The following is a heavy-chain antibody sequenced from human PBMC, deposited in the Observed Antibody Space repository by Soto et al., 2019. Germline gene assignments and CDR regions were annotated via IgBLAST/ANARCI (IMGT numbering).Heavy chain of an antibody. V-gene: IGHV3-74*01. CDR2: INSDGSST. Sequence: GGSLRLSCAASGFTFSTYWMHWVRQAPGKGLVWVSRINSDGSSTNYADSVKGRFTISRDNAKNTLYLQMNSLRAEDTAVYYCARDAVYGDLNWFDPWGQGTLVTVSS. CDR3: ARDAVYGDLNWFDP. D-gene: IGHD4-17*01. CDR1: GFTFSTYW. J-gene: IGHJ5*02.